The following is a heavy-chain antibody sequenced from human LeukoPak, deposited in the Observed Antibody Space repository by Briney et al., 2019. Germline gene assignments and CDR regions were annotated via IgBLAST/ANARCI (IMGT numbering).Heavy chain of an antibody. CDR2: ISSSGSTI. Sequence: PGGSLRLSCAASGFTFSDYYMSWIRQAPGKGLEWVSYISSSGSTIYYADSVKGRFTISRDNAKNSLYLQMNSLRAEDTAVYYCAGSDFGVVSAFDYWGQGTLVTVSS. D-gene: IGHD3-3*01. J-gene: IGHJ4*02. CDR3: AGSDFGVVSAFDY. CDR1: GFTFSDYY. V-gene: IGHV3-11*01.